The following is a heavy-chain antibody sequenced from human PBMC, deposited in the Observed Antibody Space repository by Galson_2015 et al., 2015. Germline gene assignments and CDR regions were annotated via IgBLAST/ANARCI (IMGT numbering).Heavy chain of an antibody. D-gene: IGHD5-18*01. CDR3: AVETWIQPGKGVDY. CDR2: IYTSGST. V-gene: IGHV4-61*02. J-gene: IGHJ4*02. CDR1: GGSISSGSYY. Sequence: TLSLTCTVSGGSISSGSYYWSWIRQPAGKGLEWIGRIYTSGSTNYNPSLKSRVTISVDTSKNQVSLKLSSVTAADTAVYYCAVETWIQPGKGVDYWGQGTLVTVSS.